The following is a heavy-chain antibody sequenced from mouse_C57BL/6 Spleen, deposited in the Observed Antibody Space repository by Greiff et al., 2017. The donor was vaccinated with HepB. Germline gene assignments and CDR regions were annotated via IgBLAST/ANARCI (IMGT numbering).Heavy chain of an antibody. Sequence: DVKLVESGGGLVKPGGSLKLSCAASGFTFSDYGMHWVRQAPEKGLEWVAYISSGSSTIYYADTVKGRFTISRDKAKNTLFLQMTSLRSEDTAMYYCARPYYYCSSYFDYWGQGTTLTVSS. CDR2: ISSGSSTI. CDR3: ARPYYYCSSYFDY. V-gene: IGHV5-17*01. D-gene: IGHD1-1*01. J-gene: IGHJ2*01. CDR1: GFTFSDYG.